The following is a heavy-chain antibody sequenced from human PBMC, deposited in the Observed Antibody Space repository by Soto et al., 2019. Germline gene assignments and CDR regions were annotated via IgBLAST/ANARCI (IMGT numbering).Heavy chain of an antibody. CDR2: ISGSGDST. CDR1: GFTFSSYA. Sequence: GGSLRLSCAASGFTFSSYAMSWVRQTPGKGLEWVSAISGSGDSTYYADSVKGRFSISRDNSKNTLYLQVYSLRVEDTAVYHCASFLASGWFQLDYWGQGTPVTVSS. D-gene: IGHD6-19*01. CDR3: ASFLASGWFQLDY. V-gene: IGHV3-23*01. J-gene: IGHJ4*02.